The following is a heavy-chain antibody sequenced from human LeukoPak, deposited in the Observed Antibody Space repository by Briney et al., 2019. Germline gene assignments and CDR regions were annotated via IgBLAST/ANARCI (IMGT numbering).Heavy chain of an antibody. CDR3: ARENHGSFDY. D-gene: IGHD3-10*01. Sequence: GGSLRLSCAASGFTFNNYWMHWVRQAPGKGLVWVSRINSDGRRTTYADSVKGRFTISRDNAKNSLYLQMNSLRAEDTAVYYCARENHGSFDYWGQGTLVTVSS. J-gene: IGHJ4*02. CDR2: INSDGRRT. CDR1: GFTFNNYW. V-gene: IGHV3-74*01.